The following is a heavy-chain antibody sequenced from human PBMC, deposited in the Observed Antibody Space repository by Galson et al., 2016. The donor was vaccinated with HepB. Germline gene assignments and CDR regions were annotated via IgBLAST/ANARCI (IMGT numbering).Heavy chain of an antibody. V-gene: IGHV3-30*03. J-gene: IGHJ6*02. D-gene: IGHD3-16*01. CDR3: ARPRGTSYYYYGMDV. CDR1: GFSLSNYG. Sequence: SLRLSCAASGFSLSNYGMHWVRQAPGKGLEWVAVVSDDGTSKYYADSVKGRFTISKDNSKNTLYLQINSLRGEDTAVYYCARPRGTSYYYYGMDVWGQGTTVSVSS. CDR2: VSDDGTSK.